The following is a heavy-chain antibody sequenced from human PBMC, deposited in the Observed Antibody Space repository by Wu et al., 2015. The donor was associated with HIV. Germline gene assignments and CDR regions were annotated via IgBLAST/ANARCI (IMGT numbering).Heavy chain of an antibody. Sequence: QVQXVQSGAEVKKPGSSVKVSCKASGGTFSSYAISWVRQAPGQGLEWMGGIIPIFGTANYAQKFQGRVTITADESTSTAYMELSSLRSEDTAVYYCAATGIAVAGTYYYYYYMDVWGKGTTVTVSS. D-gene: IGHD6-19*01. J-gene: IGHJ6*03. CDR3: AATGIAVAGTYYYYYYMDV. CDR2: IIPIFGTA. CDR1: GGTFSSYA. V-gene: IGHV1-69*12.